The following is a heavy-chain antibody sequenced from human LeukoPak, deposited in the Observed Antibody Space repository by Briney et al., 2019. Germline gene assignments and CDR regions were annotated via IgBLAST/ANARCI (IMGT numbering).Heavy chain of an antibody. D-gene: IGHD6-6*01. V-gene: IGHV1-24*01. Sequence: GASVKVSCKVSGYTLTELSMHWVRQAPGKGLEWMGGFDPEDGETIYAQKFQGRVTMTEDTSTDTAYMELSSLRSEDTAVYYCATYPYSSSAGNWYFDLWGRGTLVTVSS. CDR2: FDPEDGET. CDR3: ATYPYSSSAGNWYFDL. CDR1: GYTLTELS. J-gene: IGHJ2*01.